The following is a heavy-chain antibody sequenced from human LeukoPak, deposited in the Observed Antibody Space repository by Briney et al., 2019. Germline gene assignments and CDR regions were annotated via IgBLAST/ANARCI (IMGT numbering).Heavy chain of an antibody. CDR3: VKERWQPTR. Sequence: QPGGSLRLSCSASGFTFSSYAMHWVRQAPGKGLEYVTAISASGGSTNYADSVKGRFTISRDNSENMVYLQMSSLRPEDTAVYFCVKERWQPTRWGQGTLVTVSS. J-gene: IGHJ4*02. V-gene: IGHV3-64D*09. CDR1: GFTFSSYA. D-gene: IGHD5-24*01. CDR2: ISASGGST.